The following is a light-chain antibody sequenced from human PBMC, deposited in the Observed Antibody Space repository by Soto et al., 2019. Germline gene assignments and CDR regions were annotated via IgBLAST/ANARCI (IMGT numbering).Light chain of an antibody. CDR1: QSITNH. J-gene: IGKJ4*01. CDR3: QHHGNYTPAAT. V-gene: IGKV3-11*01. Sequence: EIVLTQSPATLSLSPGERATLSCRASQSITNHLAWYQQKPGQAPRLLIYDASNRATAIPARFSGSGFATDFTLPISSLEPEDFAVYYCQHHGNYTPAATFGGGTKVEI. CDR2: DAS.